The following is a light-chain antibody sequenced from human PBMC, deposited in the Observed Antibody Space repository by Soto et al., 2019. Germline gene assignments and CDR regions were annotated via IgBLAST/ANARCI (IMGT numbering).Light chain of an antibody. CDR2: GAS. CDR1: QSVSRN. Sequence: EIVMTQSPATLSVSPGERATLFCRASQSVSRNLAWYRQKPGQAPRLLIYGASTRATATPARFSGSGSGTEFTLTISSLQSEDFAVYYCQQYNGWPYTFGQGTKLEIK. J-gene: IGKJ2*01. CDR3: QQYNGWPYT. V-gene: IGKV3-15*01.